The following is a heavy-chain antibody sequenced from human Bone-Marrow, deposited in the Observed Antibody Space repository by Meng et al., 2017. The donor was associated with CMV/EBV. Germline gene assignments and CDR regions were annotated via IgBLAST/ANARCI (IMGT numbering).Heavy chain of an antibody. Sequence: GESLKISCAASGFTFSSYWMSWVRQAPGKGLEWVANIKQDGSEKYYVDSVKGRFTISRDNAENSLYLQMNSLRAEDTAVYYCARYRYQRYYFDYWGQGTLVTVSS. CDR1: GFTFSSYW. D-gene: IGHD2-2*01. CDR2: IKQDGSEK. J-gene: IGHJ4*02. V-gene: IGHV3-7*01. CDR3: ARYRYQRYYFDY.